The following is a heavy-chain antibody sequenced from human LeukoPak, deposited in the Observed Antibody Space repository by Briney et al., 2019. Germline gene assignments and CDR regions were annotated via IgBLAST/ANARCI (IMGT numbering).Heavy chain of an antibody. CDR3: ARSDYEVAGTYAWDY. V-gene: IGHV4-34*01. CDR2: TNHSGST. D-gene: IGHD6-19*01. J-gene: IGHJ4*02. Sequence: SETLSLTCAVYGGSFSGYYLSWIRQPPGKGLEWIGETNHSGSTNYNPSLKSRVTISVDTSKTQFSLKLSSVTAADTAVYYCARSDYEVAGTYAWDYWGQGTLVTVSS. CDR1: GGSFSGYY.